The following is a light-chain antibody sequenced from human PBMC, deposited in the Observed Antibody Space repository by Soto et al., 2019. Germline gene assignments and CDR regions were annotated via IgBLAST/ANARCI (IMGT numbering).Light chain of an antibody. J-gene: IGKJ1*01. CDR3: HQSYSTLPWT. CDR1: QSINAW. CDR2: DVS. V-gene: IGKV1-5*01. Sequence: DIQMAQSPSTLSGSVGDRVTITCRASQSINAWLAWYQQKPGKAPKLLIYDVSTLDSGVPSRFSGSASGTEFTLTISSLQPEDFATYYCHQSYSTLPWTFGQGTKVDI.